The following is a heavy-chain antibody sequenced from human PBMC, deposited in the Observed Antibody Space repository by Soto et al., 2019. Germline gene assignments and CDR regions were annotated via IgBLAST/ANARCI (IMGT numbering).Heavy chain of an antibody. CDR1: GGSISSSSYY. D-gene: IGHD2-21*02. CDR2: IYYSGST. CDR3: ARLHIVVVTVDY. Sequence: SETLSLTCTVSGGSISSSSYYWGWIRQPPGKGLEWIGSIYYSGSTYYNPSLKSRVTISVDTSKNQFSLQLSSVTAADTAVYYCARLHIVVVTVDYWGQVPLVTFSS. J-gene: IGHJ4*02. V-gene: IGHV4-39*01.